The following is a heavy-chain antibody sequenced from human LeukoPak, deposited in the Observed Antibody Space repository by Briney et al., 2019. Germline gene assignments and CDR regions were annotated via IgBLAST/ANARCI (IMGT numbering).Heavy chain of an antibody. D-gene: IGHD5-12*01. CDR2: INAGNGNT. CDR1: GYTFNTYA. CDR3: AGAQGGYDFAAFDI. J-gene: IGHJ3*02. V-gene: IGHV1-3*01. Sequence: ASVKVSCKASGYTFNTYAIHWVRQAPGQRPEWMGWINAGNGNTKSSQKFQGRVTLTRDKSASTAYMELSSLTSEDTAVHYCAGAQGGYDFAAFDIWGQGTVVIVSS.